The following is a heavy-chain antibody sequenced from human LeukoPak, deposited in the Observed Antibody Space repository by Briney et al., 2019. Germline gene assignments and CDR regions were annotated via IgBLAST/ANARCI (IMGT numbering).Heavy chain of an antibody. CDR1: GFTFSSYA. Sequence: EGSLRLSCAASGFTFSSYAMSWVRQAPGKGLEWVSAISGSGGSTYYADSVKGRFTISRDNSKNTLYLQMNSLRAEDTAVYYCAKRVIMVRGVFDYWGQGTLVTVSS. CDR3: AKRVIMVRGVFDY. D-gene: IGHD3-10*01. J-gene: IGHJ4*02. V-gene: IGHV3-23*01. CDR2: ISGSGGST.